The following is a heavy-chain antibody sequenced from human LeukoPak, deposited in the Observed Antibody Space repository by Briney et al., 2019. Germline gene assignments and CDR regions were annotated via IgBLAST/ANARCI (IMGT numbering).Heavy chain of an antibody. J-gene: IGHJ4*02. CDR3: ARTVAGTHFDY. CDR1: GFTFSTYV. Sequence: GGSLRLSCGPSGFTFSTYVMHWVRHSPGKGLQWVAVILCDESNKHYADSVKCRFTISRDNSKNTLYLQMNSLRDEDTAVYYCARTVAGTHFDYWGQGTLVTVSS. V-gene: IGHV3-30*07. CDR2: ILCDESNK. D-gene: IGHD6-19*01.